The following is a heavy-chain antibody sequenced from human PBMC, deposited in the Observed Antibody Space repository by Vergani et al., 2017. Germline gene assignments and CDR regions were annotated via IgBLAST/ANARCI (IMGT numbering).Heavy chain of an antibody. V-gene: IGHV1-69*18. CDR3: ARDSVRCTSSTCSTPNCMDV. D-gene: IGHD2-2*01. Sequence: QVQLVQSGAEVKQPGSSVKVSCKASGGTFSSYPISWVRQAPGQGLEWMGNIIPIFGTANYAQKFQGRVTITADESTSTVYMELSSLRSEDTAMYYCARDSVRCTSSTCSTPNCMDVWGQGTPVAVSS. CDR2: IIPIFGTA. CDR1: GGTFSSYP. J-gene: IGHJ6*02.